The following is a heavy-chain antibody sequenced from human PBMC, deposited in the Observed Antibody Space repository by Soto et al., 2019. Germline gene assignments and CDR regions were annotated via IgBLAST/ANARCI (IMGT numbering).Heavy chain of an antibody. V-gene: IGHV1-18*01. D-gene: IGHD3-10*01. J-gene: IGHJ5*02. CDR3: ARVLVSLNHNWFDP. CDR1: GYTSTSYG. Sequence: ASVKVSCKASGYTSTSYGISWVRQAPGQGLEWMGWISAYNGNTNYAQKLQGRVTMTTDTSTSTAYMELRSLRSDDTAVYYCARVLVSLNHNWFDPWGQGTLVTVSS. CDR2: ISAYNGNT.